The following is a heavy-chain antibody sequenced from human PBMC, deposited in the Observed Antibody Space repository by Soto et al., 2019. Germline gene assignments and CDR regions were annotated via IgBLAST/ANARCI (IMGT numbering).Heavy chain of an antibody. CDR1: GFTFSSYA. CDR2: ISASASNT. V-gene: IGHV3-23*01. D-gene: IGHD1-7*01. CDR3: AKDVHWTYGGTPEVYP. J-gene: IGHJ5*02. Sequence: EVQMLESGGGLVQPGGSLRLSCAASGFTFSSYAMRWVRQTPGTGLEWVSAISASASNTYYADSVKGRFTITRDKPKNTLHLQMNSLRVKDTAVDSCAKDVHWTYGGTPEVYPWGQGTLVTVSS.